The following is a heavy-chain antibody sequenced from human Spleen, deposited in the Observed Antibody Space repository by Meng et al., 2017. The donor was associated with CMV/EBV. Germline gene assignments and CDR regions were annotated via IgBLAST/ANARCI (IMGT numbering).Heavy chain of an antibody. Sequence: QVQLVQAGARVKKQGASVKVYCKASGYPFTSYGISWVRQAPGQGLEWMGWISAYNGNTNYAQKLQGRVTMTTDTSTSTAYMELRSLRSDDTAVYYCARRRLSDSSGYYFDYWGQGTLVTVPS. J-gene: IGHJ4*02. D-gene: IGHD3-22*01. CDR1: GYPFTSYG. CDR2: ISAYNGNT. V-gene: IGHV1-18*01. CDR3: ARRRLSDSSGYYFDY.